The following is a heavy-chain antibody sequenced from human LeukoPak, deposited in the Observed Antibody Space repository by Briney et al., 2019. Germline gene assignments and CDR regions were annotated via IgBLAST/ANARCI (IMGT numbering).Heavy chain of an antibody. J-gene: IGHJ4*02. V-gene: IGHV3-30*04. Sequence: PGRSLRLSCAASGFTFSSYAMHWVRQAPGKGLEWVAVISYDGSNKYYADSVKGRFTISRDNSKNTLYLQMNSLRAEDTAVYYCARDFGYDSSGYYLGFDYWGQGTLVTVSS. CDR3: ARDFGYDSSGYYLGFDY. CDR2: ISYDGSNK. CDR1: GFTFSSYA. D-gene: IGHD3-22*01.